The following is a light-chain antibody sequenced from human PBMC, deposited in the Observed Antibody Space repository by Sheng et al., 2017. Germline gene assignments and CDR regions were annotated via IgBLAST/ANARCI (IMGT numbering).Light chain of an antibody. J-gene: IGKJ1*01. CDR1: QSVLHSSNNKNY. V-gene: IGKV4-1*01. CDR2: WAS. CDR3: QQYNPYSRT. Sequence: DIVMTQSPDSLAVSLGERATINCKSSQSVLHSSNNKNYLAWYQQKPGQSPKLLIYWASTRESGVPDRFSGSGSGTDFTLTISSLQAEDFATYYCQQYNPYSRTFGQGTKVEVK.